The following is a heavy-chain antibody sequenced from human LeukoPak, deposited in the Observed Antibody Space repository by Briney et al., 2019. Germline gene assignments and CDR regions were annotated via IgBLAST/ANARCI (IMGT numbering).Heavy chain of an antibody. V-gene: IGHV3-21*01. CDR2: ISSSSSYI. CDR1: GFTFSTYN. Sequence: GGSLRLSCAASGFTFSTYNMKWVRQAPGKGLEWVSSISSSSSYIYYADSVKGRFTISRDNAKNSLYLQMNSLRAEDTAVYYCARVAGYYYYMDVWGKGTTVTVSS. J-gene: IGHJ6*03. CDR3: ARVAGYYYYMDV.